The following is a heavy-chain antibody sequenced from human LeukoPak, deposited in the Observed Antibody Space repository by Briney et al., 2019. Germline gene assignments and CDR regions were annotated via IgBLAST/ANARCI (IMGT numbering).Heavy chain of an antibody. CDR1: GFTFSRYS. D-gene: IGHD3-10*02. J-gene: IGHJ4*02. Sequence: PGGSLRLSCAASGFTFSRYSINWVRHAPGRGLEWVSYIDSTSSPIYYTHSVKGRFTVSRDNAKNPLYLQMNSLRAEDTAVYYCTRQGVFGEVDYWGQGILVTVSS. V-gene: IGHV3-48*01. CDR3: TRQGVFGEVDY. CDR2: IDSTSSPI.